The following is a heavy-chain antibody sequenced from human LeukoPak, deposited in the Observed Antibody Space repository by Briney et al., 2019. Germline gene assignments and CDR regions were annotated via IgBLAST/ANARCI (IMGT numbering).Heavy chain of an antibody. CDR3: AKSGSGSL. CDR1: GFTFSSYS. D-gene: IGHD2-15*01. CDR2: ISSSGGST. Sequence: GGSLRLSRAASGFTFSSYSMNWVRQAPGKGLEWVSAISSSGGSTYYADSVKGRFTISRDNSKSTLYLQMNSLRAEDTAVYYCAKSGSGSLRGQGTLVTVSS. J-gene: IGHJ4*02. V-gene: IGHV3-23*01.